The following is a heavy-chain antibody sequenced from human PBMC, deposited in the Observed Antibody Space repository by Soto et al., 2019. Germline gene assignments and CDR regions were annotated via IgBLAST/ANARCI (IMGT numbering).Heavy chain of an antibody. CDR3: ARDCSGGSCYLPTDYYYYGMDV. V-gene: IGHV1-69*13. D-gene: IGHD2-15*01. CDR2: IIPIFGTA. Sequence: ASVKVSCKASGGTFSGYAISWVRQAPGQGLEWMGGIIPIFGTANYAQKFQGRVTITADESTSTAYMELSSLRSEDTAVYYCARDCSGGSCYLPTDYYYYGMDVWGQGTTVTVSS. J-gene: IGHJ6*02. CDR1: GGTFSGYA.